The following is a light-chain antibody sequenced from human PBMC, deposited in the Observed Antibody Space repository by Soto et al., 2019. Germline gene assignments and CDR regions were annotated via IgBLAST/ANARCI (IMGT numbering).Light chain of an antibody. CDR2: DAS. CDR1: QTVSSS. CDR3: QQRTNWPPIT. Sequence: EIVLTQSPATLSLSPGERATLSCRASQTVSSSLAWYQQKPGQAPRLLIYDASNRATGIPARFSGSGSETDFTLTISGLEPEDFGVYYCQQRTNWPPITFGQGTRLEIK. V-gene: IGKV3-11*01. J-gene: IGKJ5*01.